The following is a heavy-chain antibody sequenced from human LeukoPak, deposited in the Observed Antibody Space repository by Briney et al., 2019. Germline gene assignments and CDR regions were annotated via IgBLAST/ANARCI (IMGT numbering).Heavy chain of an antibody. D-gene: IGHD3-10*01. CDR2: ISSSSSTI. CDR1: GFTFSSYS. J-gene: IGHJ6*03. Sequence: PGGSLRLSCAASGFTFSSYSMNWVRQAPGKGLEWVSYISSSSSTIYYADSVKGRFTISRDNAKNSLYLQMNSLRAEDTAVYYCARGLGYGSGYYMDVWGKGTTVTISS. V-gene: IGHV3-48*01. CDR3: ARGLGYGSGYYMDV.